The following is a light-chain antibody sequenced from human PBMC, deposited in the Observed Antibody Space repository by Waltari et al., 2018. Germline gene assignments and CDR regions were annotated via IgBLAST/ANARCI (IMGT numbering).Light chain of an antibody. CDR2: DVS. V-gene: IGLV2-14*01. J-gene: IGLJ3*02. CDR1: SSYVGGYNY. Sequence: QSALTQPASVSGSPGQSITISCTGTSSYVGGYNYVSWYQQHPGKAPKLMIYDVSNRPSGVSNRFSGSKSGNTASLTISGLQAEDEADYYCSSYTSSSLWVFGGGTKLTVL. CDR3: SSYTSSSLWV.